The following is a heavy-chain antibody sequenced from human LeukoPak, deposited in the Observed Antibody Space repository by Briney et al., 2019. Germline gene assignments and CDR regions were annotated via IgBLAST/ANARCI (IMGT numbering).Heavy chain of an antibody. J-gene: IGHJ4*02. V-gene: IGHV3-74*01. CDR2: INGDGSTS. CDR3: TRDLGY. CDR1: GXTFSHSW. Sequence: PGGSLRLSCAASGXTFSHSWIHWVRQAPGKGLMWVSGINGDGSTSGYADSVKGRFTVSRDNAKNTASLQINSLRAEDTALYYCTRDLGYWGQGTLVTVSS.